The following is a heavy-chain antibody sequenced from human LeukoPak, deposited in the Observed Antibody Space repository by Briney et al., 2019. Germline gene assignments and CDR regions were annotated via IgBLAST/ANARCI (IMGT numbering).Heavy chain of an antibody. V-gene: IGHV3-30*02. CDR2: IRYDGTNK. Sequence: GGSLRLSCAASGFTFSSYVMHWVRQAPGKGLEWVAFIRYDGTNKYYADSVKGRFTISRDNSKNTLYLQMNSLRAGDTAVYYCAKVAAGSGWCFDYWGQGTLVTVSS. D-gene: IGHD6-19*01. CDR1: GFTFSSYV. CDR3: AKVAAGSGWCFDY. J-gene: IGHJ4*02.